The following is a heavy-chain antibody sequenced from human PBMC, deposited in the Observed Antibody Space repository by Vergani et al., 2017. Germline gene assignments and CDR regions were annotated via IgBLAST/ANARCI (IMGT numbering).Heavy chain of an antibody. CDR1: GGSISPYY. V-gene: IGHV4-4*07. CDR2: SYTCEST. D-gene: IGHD6-6*01. J-gene: IGHJ4*02. Sequence: QVQLQESGPGLVKPSETLSLTCIVSGGSISPYYWSWIHQPAGKGLEWIGRSYTCESTNYNPSLKSGVNLSVDTSKNQFSLKRSSVTAADTAAYYCAGEYSSSVGCLAYWGQGTLVTVSS. CDR3: AGEYSSSVGCLAY.